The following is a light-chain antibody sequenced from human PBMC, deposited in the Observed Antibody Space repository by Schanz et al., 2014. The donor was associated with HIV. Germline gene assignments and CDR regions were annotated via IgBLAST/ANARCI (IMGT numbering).Light chain of an antibody. Sequence: ETVLTQSPAILSVSPGERATLSCRASQSIGINLAWYQHKRGQAPRLLIYGASSRATGISDRFSGSGSGTDFTLTISRLGPEDFAVYYCQHYGSSFGPGTKVEIK. CDR1: QSIGIN. J-gene: IGKJ3*01. V-gene: IGKV3-20*01. CDR3: QHYGSS. CDR2: GAS.